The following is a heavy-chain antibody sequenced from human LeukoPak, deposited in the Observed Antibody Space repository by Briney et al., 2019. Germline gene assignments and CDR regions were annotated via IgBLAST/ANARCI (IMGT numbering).Heavy chain of an antibody. J-gene: IGHJ4*02. Sequence: GGSLRLSCAASGFSFSYYWMSWVSQAPGKGLEWVANIKQDGSEKYYVDSVKGRFTISRDNAKNSLYLQMNSLRAEDTAVYYCARDWNLGIPAADPFDYWGQGTLVTVSS. CDR1: GFSFSYYW. D-gene: IGHD6-13*01. V-gene: IGHV3-7*01. CDR2: IKQDGSEK. CDR3: ARDWNLGIPAADPFDY.